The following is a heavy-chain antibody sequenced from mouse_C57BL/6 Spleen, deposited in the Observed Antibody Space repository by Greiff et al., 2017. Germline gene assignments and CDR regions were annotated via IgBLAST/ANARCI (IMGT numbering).Heavy chain of an antibody. J-gene: IGHJ2*01. CDR3: ARKSYYYGSSYDYFDY. Sequence: QVHVKQPGAELVKPGASVKMSCKASGYTFTSYWITWVKQRPGQGLEWIGDIYPGSGSTNYNEKFKSKATLTVDTSSSTAYMQLSSLTSEDSAVXYCARKSYYYGSSYDYFDYWGQGTTLTVSS. V-gene: IGHV1-55*01. CDR1: GYTFTSYW. D-gene: IGHD1-1*01. CDR2: IYPGSGST.